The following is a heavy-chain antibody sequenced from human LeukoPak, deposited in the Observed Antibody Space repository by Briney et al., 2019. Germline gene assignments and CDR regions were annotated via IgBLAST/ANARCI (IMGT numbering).Heavy chain of an antibody. D-gene: IGHD1-26*01. V-gene: IGHV1-2*02. Sequence: ASVKVSCKASGYTFTGYYLHWVRQPPGQGLEWMGWIYPKTGGTSYAQKFQGRVTMTRDTSISTAYMELIGLRSDDTAVYYCAGPWDQVGFDPWGQGTLVSVSS. CDR2: IYPKTGGT. J-gene: IGHJ5*02. CDR3: AGPWDQVGFDP. CDR1: GYTFTGYY.